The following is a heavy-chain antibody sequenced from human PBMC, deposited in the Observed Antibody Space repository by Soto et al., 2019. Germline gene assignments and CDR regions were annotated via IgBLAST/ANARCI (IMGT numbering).Heavy chain of an antibody. CDR3: ARDSRSGYYLDY. CDR2: IYHSGGT. D-gene: IGHD3-22*01. CDR1: GDSISSGGYS. Sequence: QLQLQESGSGLVKPSQTLSLTCAVSGDSISSGGYSWNWIRQPPGKGLEWIGYIYHSGGTDYNPSLKSRVTITVDSSNNQFSLKLSSVTAAYTAVYYCARDSRSGYYLDYWGQGTLVTVPS. V-gene: IGHV4-30-2*01. J-gene: IGHJ4*02.